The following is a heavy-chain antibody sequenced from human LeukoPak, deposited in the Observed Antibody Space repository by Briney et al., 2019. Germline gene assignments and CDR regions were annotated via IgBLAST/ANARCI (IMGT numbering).Heavy chain of an antibody. V-gene: IGHV3-20*04. CDR3: ARDSTRGLDY. D-gene: IGHD4-17*01. CDR1: GFTFSSYS. Sequence: PGGSLRLSCVASGFTFSSYSMNWVRQAPGKGLEWVSFINWNGGSTAYGDSVKGRFTISRDNAKNSLYLQMDSLRADDTAFYYCARDSTRGLDYWGQGTLVTVSS. J-gene: IGHJ4*02. CDR2: INWNGGST.